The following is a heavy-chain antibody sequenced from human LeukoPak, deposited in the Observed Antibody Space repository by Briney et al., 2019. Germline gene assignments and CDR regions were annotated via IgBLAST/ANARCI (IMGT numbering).Heavy chain of an antibody. CDR2: ISSSSSYI. CDR1: GFTFSSYS. D-gene: IGHD5-12*01. Sequence: PGGSLRLSCAASGFTFSSYSMNWVRQAPGKGLEWVSSISSSSSYIYYADSVKGRFTISRDNAKNSLYLQMNSLRAEDTAVYYCARRDYDYGGWFDPWGQGTLVTVSS. J-gene: IGHJ5*02. V-gene: IGHV3-21*01. CDR3: ARRDYDYGGWFDP.